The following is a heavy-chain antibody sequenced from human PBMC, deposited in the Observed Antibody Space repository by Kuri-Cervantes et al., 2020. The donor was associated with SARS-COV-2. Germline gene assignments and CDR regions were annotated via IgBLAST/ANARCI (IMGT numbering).Heavy chain of an antibody. V-gene: IGHV3-48*01. J-gene: IGHJ6*02. D-gene: IGHD3-3*01. CDR3: ARRPGDDFWSGYYRLYYYYGMDV. CDR2: ISSSSTI. Sequence: GGSLRLSCAASGFTFSSYSMNWVRQAPGKGLEGVSYISSSSTIYYADSVKGRFTISRDNSKNTLYLQMNSLRAADTAVYYCARRPGDDFWSGYYRLYYYYGMDVWGQGTTVTVSS. CDR1: GFTFSSYS.